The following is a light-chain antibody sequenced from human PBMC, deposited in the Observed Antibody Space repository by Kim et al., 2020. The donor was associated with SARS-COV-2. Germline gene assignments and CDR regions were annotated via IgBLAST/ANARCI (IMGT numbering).Light chain of an antibody. J-gene: IGLJ3*02. CDR1: SLRSYY. CDR3: SSRDSSGNHWV. CDR2: GKS. Sequence: AWGQTVRITCQGDSLRSYYASWYQQKPGQAPVLVIYGKSNRPSGIPDRFSGSSSGNTASLTITGAQAEDEADYYCSSRDSSGNHWVFGGGTQLTVL. V-gene: IGLV3-19*01.